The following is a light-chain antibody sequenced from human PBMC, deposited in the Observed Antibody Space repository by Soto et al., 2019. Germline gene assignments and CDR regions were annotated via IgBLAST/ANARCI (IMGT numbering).Light chain of an antibody. CDR1: QSISSY. Sequence: EIVLTQSPATLSFFPGERATHACRASQSISSYLAWYQQKPGQAPRLLMYTASNRATGIPARFSGSGSGTDFTLTISSLEPEDFAVYYCQHRSNFGGGTKVEIK. CDR2: TAS. CDR3: QHRSN. J-gene: IGKJ4*01. V-gene: IGKV3-11*01.